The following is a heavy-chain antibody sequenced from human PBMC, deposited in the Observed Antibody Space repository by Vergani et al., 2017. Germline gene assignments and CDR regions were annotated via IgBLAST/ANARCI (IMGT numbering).Heavy chain of an antibody. V-gene: IGHV1-46*01. Sequence: QVQLVQSGAEVKKPGASVKVSCKASGYTFTSYYMHWVRQAPGQGLEWMGIINPSGGSTSYAQKFQGRVTRTRDTSTSTVYMELSSLRSEDTAVYYCARDSRYCSSTSCYVGRDWFDPWGQGTRVTVSS. CDR3: ARDSRYCSSTSCYVGRDWFDP. CDR1: GYTFTSYY. D-gene: IGHD2-2*01. J-gene: IGHJ5*02. CDR2: INPSGGST.